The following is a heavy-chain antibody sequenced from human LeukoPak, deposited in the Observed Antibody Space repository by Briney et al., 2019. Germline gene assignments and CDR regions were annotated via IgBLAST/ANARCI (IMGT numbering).Heavy chain of an antibody. CDR1: GGSISSSSYY. Sequence: KPSETLSLTCTVSGGSISSSSYYWGWIRQPPGKGLEWIGSIYYSGSTYYNPSLKSRVTISVDTSKNQFSLKLSSVTAADTAVYYCARFGSSARDDYYYYYYMDVWGKGTTVTISS. CDR2: IYYSGST. J-gene: IGHJ6*03. D-gene: IGHD3-16*01. CDR3: ARFGSSARDDYYYYYYMDV. V-gene: IGHV4-39*07.